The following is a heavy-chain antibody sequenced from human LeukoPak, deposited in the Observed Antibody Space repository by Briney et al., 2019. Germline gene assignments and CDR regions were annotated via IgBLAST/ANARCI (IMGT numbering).Heavy chain of an antibody. Sequence: GESLKISCKGSGYSFATYWIAWVRQTPRKGLEWIGIIYPRDSETKYNPSFQGQVSISADKSISTAYLQWNSLQASDTAIYYCARSHSSTLTWFDPWGQGTLVSVSS. CDR2: IYPRDSET. V-gene: IGHV5-51*01. J-gene: IGHJ5*02. CDR1: GYSFATYW. CDR3: ARSHSSTLTWFDP.